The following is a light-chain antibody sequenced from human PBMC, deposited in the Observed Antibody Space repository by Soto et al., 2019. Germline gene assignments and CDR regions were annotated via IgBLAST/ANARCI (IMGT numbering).Light chain of an antibody. CDR3: QQYSSYSAWT. CDR1: QTISSW. J-gene: IGKJ1*01. CDR2: DAS. V-gene: IGKV1-5*01. Sequence: IRLTQSPSFLSGSVGDRVTITCRASQTISSWLAWYQQKPGKAPKLLIYDASSLQSGVPPRFSGSGSGTEFTLTIRSLQPDDMATYYSQQYSSYSAWTSGEGTKV.